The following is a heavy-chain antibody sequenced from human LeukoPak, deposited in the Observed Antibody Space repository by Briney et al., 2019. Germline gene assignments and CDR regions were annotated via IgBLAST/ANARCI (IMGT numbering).Heavy chain of an antibody. CDR1: GFTFRDYY. V-gene: IGHV3-11*04. Sequence: GGSLRLSCAASGFTFRDYYMSWIRQAPGKGLEWVSHISSSGSTIYYADSVKGRFTTARDNAKNSLYLQMNNLRAEDTAVYYCARSYSSSYFEYWGQGTLVTVSS. D-gene: IGHD6-6*01. J-gene: IGHJ4*02. CDR2: ISSSGSTI. CDR3: ARSYSSSYFEY.